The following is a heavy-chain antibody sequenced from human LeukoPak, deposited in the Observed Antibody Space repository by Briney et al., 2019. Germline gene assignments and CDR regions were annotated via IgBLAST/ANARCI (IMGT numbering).Heavy chain of an antibody. CDR2: ISSSSSTI. V-gene: IGHV3-48*01. CDR1: GFTFSSYS. CDR3: ATLYGSARGAFDS. J-gene: IGHJ4*02. Sequence: GGSLRLSCAASGFTFSSYSMNWVRQAPGKGLEGVSYISSSSSTIYYADSVKGRFTISRDNSKNTLYLQMNSLRAEDPAVYYCATLYGSARGAFDSWGQGTLVTVSS. D-gene: IGHD3-10*01.